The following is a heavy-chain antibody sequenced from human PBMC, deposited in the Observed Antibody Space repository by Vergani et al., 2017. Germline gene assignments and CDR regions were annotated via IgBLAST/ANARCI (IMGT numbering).Heavy chain of an antibody. V-gene: IGHV4-59*13. Sequence: QVQLAESGPGLVKPSETLSLTCTVSGGSFITYYWSWIRQSPGKGLEWIGYIYSTGSTNYNPSLNSRVTMSVDTSKNQFSLKLRSVTAADTAVYFCARVMYRDEASTGYRLEGMDIWGQGTTVTISS. CDR2: IYSTGST. J-gene: IGHJ6*02. CDR1: GGSFITYY. D-gene: IGHD3-9*01. CDR3: ARVMYRDEASTGYRLEGMDI.